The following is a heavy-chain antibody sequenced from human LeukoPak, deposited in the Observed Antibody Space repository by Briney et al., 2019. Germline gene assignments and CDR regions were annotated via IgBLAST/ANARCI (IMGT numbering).Heavy chain of an antibody. J-gene: IGHJ4*02. D-gene: IGHD2-2*02. CDR2: MNPNSGNT. Sequence: ASVKVSCKASGYTFTSYDINWVRQATGQGLEWMGWMNPNSGNTGYAQKFQGRVTITRNTSISTAYMELSSLRSEDTAVYYCARDSYCSSTSCYIHFDYWDQGTLVTVPS. CDR1: GYTFTSYD. V-gene: IGHV1-8*03. CDR3: ARDSYCSSTSCYIHFDY.